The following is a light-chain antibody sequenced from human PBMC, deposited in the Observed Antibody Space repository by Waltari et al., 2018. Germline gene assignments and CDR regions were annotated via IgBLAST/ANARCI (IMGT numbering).Light chain of an antibody. CDR3: QQSDTPPWT. CDR1: QNVSNW. J-gene: IGKJ1*01. V-gene: IGKV1-5*03. Sequence: DIQMTQFPSTLSASVGDRVTITCRASQNVSNWLAWYQQKPGKAPKLLIHKASNLESGVPSRFSGSGSGTKFTFTIQSLQPDDLASYHCQQSDTPPWTFGQGTKVEIK. CDR2: KAS.